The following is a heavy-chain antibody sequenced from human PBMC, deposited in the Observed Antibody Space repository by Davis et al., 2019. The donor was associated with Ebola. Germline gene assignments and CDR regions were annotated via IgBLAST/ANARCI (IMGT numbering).Heavy chain of an antibody. J-gene: IGHJ4*02. D-gene: IGHD2/OR15-2a*01. Sequence: SETLSLTCTLSGGSISSISYYWGWIRQPPGKGLEWTGSIYYSGSTYYNPSLKSRVTISVDTSKNQFSLKLSSVTAADTAVYYCARYFIDAFDYWGQGTLVTVSS. V-gene: IGHV4-39*01. CDR2: IYYSGST. CDR3: ARYFIDAFDY. CDR1: GGSISSISYY.